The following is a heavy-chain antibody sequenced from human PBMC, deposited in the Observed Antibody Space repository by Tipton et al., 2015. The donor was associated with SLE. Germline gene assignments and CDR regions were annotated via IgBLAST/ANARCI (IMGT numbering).Heavy chain of an antibody. CDR3: ARTLDTLDI. V-gene: IGHV4-61*02. Sequence: TLSLTCTVSGVSIGSGSYYWNWIRQSVGKGLEWIGRVYISGSPYYNPSLKSRVAMSVDTSKNQFSLRLTSVTAADTAVYYCARTLDTLDIWGQGTMVTVSS. CDR2: VYISGSP. J-gene: IGHJ3*02. CDR1: GVSIGSGSYY.